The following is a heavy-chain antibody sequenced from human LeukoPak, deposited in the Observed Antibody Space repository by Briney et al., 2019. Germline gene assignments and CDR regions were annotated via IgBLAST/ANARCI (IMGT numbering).Heavy chain of an antibody. J-gene: IGHJ4*02. D-gene: IGHD5-18*01. CDR1: GYTFTSYA. V-gene: IGHV7-4-1*02. CDR3: ARAVASGFGSDY. Sequence: AAVTVTCQASGYTFTSYAVVWVRQAPARGLDWMGWINTNTGNPTYAQGFTGRFVFSLDTSVSTAYLQINNLKAEDTAVYYCARAVASGFGSDYWGQGTLVTASS. CDR2: INTNTGNP.